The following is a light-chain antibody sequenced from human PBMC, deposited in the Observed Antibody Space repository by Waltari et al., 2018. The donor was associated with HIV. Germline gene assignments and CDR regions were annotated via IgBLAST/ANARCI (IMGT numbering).Light chain of an antibody. Sequence: QSVLTQPPSASGTPGRRVTISCSGSSSNIGSNYVYCYQQLPGTTPKLLIYRNHPPPSGCPDRFSGSKSGTSASLAISGLRSENEAYYYCAAWDDSLSGYVFGTGTKVTVL. J-gene: IGLJ1*01. V-gene: IGLV1-47*01. CDR1: SSNIGSNY. CDR3: AAWDDSLSGYV. CDR2: RNH.